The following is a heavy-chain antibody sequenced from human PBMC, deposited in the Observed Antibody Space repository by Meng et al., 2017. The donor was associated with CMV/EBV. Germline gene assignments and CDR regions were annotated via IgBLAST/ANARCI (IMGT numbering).Heavy chain of an antibody. CDR3: ARGGGIKAVGGEFDP. CDR2: FNRDGGST. CDR1: WIYC. Sequence: WIYCCLCVRRTPELGVLCVSLFNRDGGSTSYSDSVKGRIIISRDNDKKTPFLQKKSLRGEDTAVYYCARGGGIKAVGGEFDPWGQGTLVTVSS. V-gene: IGHV3-74*01. J-gene: IGHJ5*02. D-gene: IGHD6-19*01.